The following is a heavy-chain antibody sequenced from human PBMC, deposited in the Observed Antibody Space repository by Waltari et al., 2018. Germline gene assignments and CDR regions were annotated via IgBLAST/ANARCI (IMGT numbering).Heavy chain of an antibody. CDR1: GGSISSSSYY. D-gene: IGHD3-9*01. Sequence: QLQLQESGPGLVKPSETLSLTCTVSGGSISSSSYYWGWIRQPPGKGLEWIGSIYYSGSTYCNPSLKRRVTISVATSKNQFSLKLSSVTAADTAVYYCARSILNYDILTGYYLFDYWGQGTLVTVSS. J-gene: IGHJ4*02. V-gene: IGHV4-39*01. CDR3: ARSILNYDILTGYYLFDY. CDR2: IYYSGST.